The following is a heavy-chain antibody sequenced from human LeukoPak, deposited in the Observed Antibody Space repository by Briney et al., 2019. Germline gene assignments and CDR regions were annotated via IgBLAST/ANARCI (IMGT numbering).Heavy chain of an antibody. CDR3: ARDPMVRGVISAYYYYYYMDV. CDR2: INPNSGGT. V-gene: IGHV1-2*02. Sequence: ASVKVSCKASGYTFTGYYMHWVRQAPGQGLEWMGWINPNSGGTNYAQKFQGRVTMTTDTLTTTAYMELTSLRPDDTAMYYCARDPMVRGVISAYYYYYYMDVWGKGTTVTVSS. D-gene: IGHD3-10*01. J-gene: IGHJ6*03. CDR1: GYTFTGYY.